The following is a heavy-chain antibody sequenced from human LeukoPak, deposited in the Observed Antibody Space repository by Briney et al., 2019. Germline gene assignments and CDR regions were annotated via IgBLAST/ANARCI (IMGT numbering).Heavy chain of an antibody. CDR1: GFTFSSYS. Sequence: PGGSLRLSCAASGFTFSSYSMNWVRQAPGKGLEWVSSISSSSSYIYYADSVKGRFTISRDNSKNTLYLQMNSLRAEDTAVYYCAKTVRGVIHYFDYWGQGTLVTVSS. CDR2: ISSSSSYI. D-gene: IGHD3-10*01. J-gene: IGHJ4*02. V-gene: IGHV3-21*04. CDR3: AKTVRGVIHYFDY.